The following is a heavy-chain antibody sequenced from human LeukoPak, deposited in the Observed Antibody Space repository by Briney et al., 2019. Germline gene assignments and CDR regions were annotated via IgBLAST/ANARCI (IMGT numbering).Heavy chain of an antibody. D-gene: IGHD6-19*01. CDR2: FDPEDGET. V-gene: IGHV1-24*01. J-gene: IGHJ3*02. CDR1: GYTLTELS. CDR3: ATTAGTIGGAFDI. Sequence: SVKVSCEVSGYTLTELSMHWVRQAPGKGLEWMGGFDPEDGETIYAQKFQGRVTMTEDTSTDTAYMELSSLRSEDTAVYYCATTAGTIGGAFDIWGQGTMVTVSS.